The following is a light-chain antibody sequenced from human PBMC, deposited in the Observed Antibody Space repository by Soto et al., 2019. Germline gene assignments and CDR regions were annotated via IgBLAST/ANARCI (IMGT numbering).Light chain of an antibody. J-gene: IGKJ1*01. CDR3: QQYNSFSPWT. CDR1: QTISSW. CDR2: DAS. Sequence: DMQMTQSPSTLSASVGDRVSFTCRASQTISSWLAWYQQKPGKAPKLLIYDASTLESGVPPRFSGSGSGTEFTLTISGLQPDDFATYYCQQYNSFSPWTFGQGTKVDIK. V-gene: IGKV1-5*01.